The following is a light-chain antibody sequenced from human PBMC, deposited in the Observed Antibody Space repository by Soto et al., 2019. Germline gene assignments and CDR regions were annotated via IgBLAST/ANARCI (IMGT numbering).Light chain of an antibody. CDR1: QSVNNY. V-gene: IGKV3-11*01. Sequence: EIVLTQSPATLSLSPGERATLSCRASQSVNNYLAWYQQKPGQPPRLLIYDASKRATGIQARFSGIGSGTDFTLTVSSRESEDVAVYYCQHRYNWPQTFGQGTKVEVK. J-gene: IGKJ1*01. CDR2: DAS. CDR3: QHRYNWPQT.